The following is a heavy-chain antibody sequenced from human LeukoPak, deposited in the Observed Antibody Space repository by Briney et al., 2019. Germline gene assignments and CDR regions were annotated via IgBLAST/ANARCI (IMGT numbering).Heavy chain of an antibody. Sequence: GGSLRLSCAASGFTFSSYSMNWVRQAPGKGLEWVSSISSGSSYIYYADSVRGRFTISRDNAKNSLYLQMNSLRAEDTAVYYCARDYYDSSGFGWFDPWGQGTLVTVSS. V-gene: IGHV3-21*01. D-gene: IGHD3-22*01. J-gene: IGHJ5*02. CDR2: ISSGSSYI. CDR1: GFTFSSYS. CDR3: ARDYYDSSGFGWFDP.